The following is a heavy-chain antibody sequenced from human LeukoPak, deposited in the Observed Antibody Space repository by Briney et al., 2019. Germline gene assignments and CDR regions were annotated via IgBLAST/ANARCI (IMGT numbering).Heavy chain of an antibody. CDR2: ISSSGSTI. D-gene: IGHD6-13*01. CDR1: GFTFSSYE. V-gene: IGHV3-48*03. Sequence: GGSLRLSCAASGFTFSSYEMNWVRQAPGKGLEWVSYISSSGSTIYYADSVKGRFTISRDNAKDSLYLQMNSLRAEDTAVYYCARDAVIAAAGIDYWGQGTLVTVSS. CDR3: ARDAVIAAAGIDY. J-gene: IGHJ4*02.